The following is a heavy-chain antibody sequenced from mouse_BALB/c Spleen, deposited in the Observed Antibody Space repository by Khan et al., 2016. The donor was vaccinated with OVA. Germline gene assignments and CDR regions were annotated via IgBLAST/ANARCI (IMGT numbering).Heavy chain of an antibody. D-gene: IGHD1-1*01. J-gene: IGHJ2*01. V-gene: IGHV3-2*02. Sequence: EVQLQESGPGLVKPSQSLSLTCTVTGYSITSDYAWNWIRQFPGNKLEWVGYISYSGRTSYNPSLKSRISITRDTSKNQFFLQLSSVTTEDTATYYCASSLTITTVVATDFDYWGQGTTLTVSS. CDR3: ASSLTITTVVATDFDY. CDR1: GYSITSDYA. CDR2: ISYSGRT.